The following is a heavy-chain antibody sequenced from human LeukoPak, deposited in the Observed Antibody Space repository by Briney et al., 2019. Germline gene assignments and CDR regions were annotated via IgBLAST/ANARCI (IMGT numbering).Heavy chain of an antibody. CDR3: AIMGDTFDI. CDR2: INPDNADT. CDR1: GYTFTGYY. J-gene: IGHJ3*02. D-gene: IGHD2-8*01. Sequence: GASVKVSCKASGYTFTGYYMHWVRQAPGQGLEWMGSINPDNADTNYAQNFHGRVTMTRDTSLNTAYMDLSRLRSDDTAVYYCAIMGDTFDIWGQGTMVTVSS. V-gene: IGHV1-2*02.